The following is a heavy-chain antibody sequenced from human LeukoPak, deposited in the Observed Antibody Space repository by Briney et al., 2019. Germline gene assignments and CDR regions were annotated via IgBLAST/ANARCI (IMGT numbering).Heavy chain of an antibody. J-gene: IGHJ4*02. CDR3: VKERDRGVDVADDFDL. Sequence: GGSLRLSCAASGFTFRDYSMAWVRQVPGGGLECVSAISIPTFTLYADPVKGRFIISRDNSKNTLYLQMDNPRAEDTAVYYCVKERDRGVDVADDFDLWGQGTLVTVSS. V-gene: IGHV3-23*01. D-gene: IGHD6-19*01. CDR1: GFTFRDYS. CDR2: ISIPTFT.